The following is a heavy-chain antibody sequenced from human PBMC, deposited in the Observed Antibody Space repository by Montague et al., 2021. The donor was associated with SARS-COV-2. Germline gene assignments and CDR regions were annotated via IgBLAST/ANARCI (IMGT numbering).Heavy chain of an antibody. V-gene: IGHV6-1*01. Sequence: CAISGNSVSSNTAAWNWIRQSPSRGLEWLGRTYYRSKWYYDYAVSVKSRMTISPDTSKNQFSLQLSSVTPEGRAVYYCAREVGRYYDWRPDSWGQGTLVTVSS. CDR2: TYYRSKWYY. D-gene: IGHD1-26*01. CDR3: AREVGRYYDWRPDS. CDR1: GNSVSSNTAA. J-gene: IGHJ4*02.